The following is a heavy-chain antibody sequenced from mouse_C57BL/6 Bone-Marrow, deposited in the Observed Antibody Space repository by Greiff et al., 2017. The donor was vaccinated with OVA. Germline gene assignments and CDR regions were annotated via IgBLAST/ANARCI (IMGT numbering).Heavy chain of an antibody. J-gene: IGHJ3*01. CDR1: GFSFTSYA. D-gene: IGHD1-1*01. Sequence: QVQLQQSGPGLVAPSQRLSITCTVSGFSFTSYAISWVRQPPGKGLEWLGVIWTGGGTNYNSALKSRLSIIKDTSKSQVFLKRNSLQTDDTAMYYCARALTTVETWFAYWGQGTLVTVSA. CDR2: IWTGGGT. CDR3: ARALTTVETWFAY. V-gene: IGHV2-9-1*01.